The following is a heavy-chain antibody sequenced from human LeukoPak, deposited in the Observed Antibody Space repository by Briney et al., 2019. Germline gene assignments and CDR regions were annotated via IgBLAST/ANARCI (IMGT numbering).Heavy chain of an antibody. J-gene: IGHJ4*02. CDR1: SIRFAEHW. V-gene: IGHV3-74*01. CDR3: VASRWSGALDF. Sequence: GSLRLSCVGSSIRFAEHWMLWVRQVPGEPRAWVARSDRDGVVREYADSVKGRFTIPRDNARNTIHLEMNRPKVEDTAIYYCVASRWSGALDFWGQGSLVTVSS. CDR2: SDRDGVVR. D-gene: IGHD3-3*01.